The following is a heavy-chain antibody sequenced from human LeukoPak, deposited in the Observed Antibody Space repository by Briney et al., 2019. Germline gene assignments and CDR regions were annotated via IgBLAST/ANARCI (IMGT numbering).Heavy chain of an antibody. V-gene: IGHV3-53*01. D-gene: IGHD5-12*01. J-gene: IGHJ3*02. CDR2: IYSGGST. CDR3: ARKGYQKSAAFDI. Sequence: GGSLRLSCAASGFTVSSNYMSWVRQAPGKGLEWVSVIYSGGSTYYADSVKGRFTISRDNSKNTLYLQMNSLRAEDTAVYYCARKGYQKSAAFDIWGQGTMVTVSS. CDR1: GFTVSSNY.